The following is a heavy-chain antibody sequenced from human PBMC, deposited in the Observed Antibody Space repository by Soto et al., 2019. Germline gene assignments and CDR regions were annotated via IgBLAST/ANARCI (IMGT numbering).Heavy chain of an antibody. J-gene: IGHJ6*03. CDR3: ARRGYSSRTPNYYMDV. V-gene: IGHV4-34*01. CDR2: INHSGST. D-gene: IGHD5-18*01. Sequence: SETLSLTCAVYGGSFSGYYWSWIRQPPGKGLEWIGEINHSGSTNYNPSLKGRVTISVDTSKNQFSLKLSSVTAADTAVYYCARRGYSSRTPNYYMDVWGKGTTVTGSS. CDR1: GGSFSGYY.